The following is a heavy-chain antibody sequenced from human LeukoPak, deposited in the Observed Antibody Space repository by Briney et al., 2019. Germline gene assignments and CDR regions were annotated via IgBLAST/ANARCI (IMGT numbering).Heavy chain of an antibody. CDR3: ARDLAVAGRGLDY. J-gene: IGHJ4*02. D-gene: IGHD6-19*01. V-gene: IGHV3-11*04. Sequence: GGSLRLSCAASGFTFSNAWMSWVRQAPGKGLEWVSYISSSGNTIYYADSVKGRFTISRDNARSSLYLQMNSLRAEDTAVYYCARDLAVAGRGLDYWGQGTLVTVSS. CDR1: GFTFSNAW. CDR2: ISSSGNTI.